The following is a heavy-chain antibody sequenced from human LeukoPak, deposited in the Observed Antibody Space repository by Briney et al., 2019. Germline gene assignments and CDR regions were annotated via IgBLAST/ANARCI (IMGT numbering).Heavy chain of an antibody. D-gene: IGHD1-26*01. CDR1: GFTFSSYA. J-gene: IGHJ4*02. CDR2: ISYDGSNK. CDR3: ASAVGATLDY. V-gene: IGHV3-30*01. Sequence: GGSLRLSCAASGFTFSSYAMHWVRQAPGKGLEWVAVISYDGSNKYYADFVKGRFTISRDNSKNTLYLQMNSLRAEDTAVDYCASAVGATLDYWGQGTLVTVSS.